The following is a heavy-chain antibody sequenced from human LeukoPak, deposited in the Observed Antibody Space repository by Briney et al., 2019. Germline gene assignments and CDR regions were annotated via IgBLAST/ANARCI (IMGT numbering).Heavy chain of an antibody. V-gene: IGHV3-21*01. Sequence: PGGSLRLSCVASGLTFSHYSMNWVRQAPGKGLEWVSSIRFTGSYIYYADSVKGRFTISRDNAKNSLYLQMNSLRAEDTAVYYCARGDPYYYDSSGYLDWFDPWGQGTLVTVSS. D-gene: IGHD3-22*01. CDR3: ARGDPYYYDSSGYLDWFDP. CDR2: IRFTGSYI. CDR1: GLTFSHYS. J-gene: IGHJ5*02.